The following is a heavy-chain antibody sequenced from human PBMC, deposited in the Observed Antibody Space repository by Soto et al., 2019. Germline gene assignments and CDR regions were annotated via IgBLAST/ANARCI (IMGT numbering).Heavy chain of an antibody. CDR2: IIPIFGTA. J-gene: IGHJ6*02. CDR1: GGTFSSYA. CDR3: ARDTSYSRATPAYYYYYYGMDV. Sequence: SVKVSCKASGGTFSSYAISWVRQAPGQGLEWMGGIIPIFGTANYAQKFQGRVTITADESTSTAYMELSSLRSEDTAVYYCARDTSYSRATPAYYYYYYGMDVWGQGTTVTVSS. D-gene: IGHD2-15*01. V-gene: IGHV1-69*13.